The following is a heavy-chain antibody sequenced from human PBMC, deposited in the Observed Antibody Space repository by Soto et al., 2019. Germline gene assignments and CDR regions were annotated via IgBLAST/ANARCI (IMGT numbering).Heavy chain of an antibody. CDR2: IIPIFGTA. J-gene: IGHJ6*02. CDR1: GGTFSSYA. CDR3: ARDTSYSRATPAYYYYYYGMDV. Sequence: SVKVSCKASGGTFSSYAISWVRQAPGQGLEWMGGIIPIFGTANYAQKFQGRVTITADESTSTAYMELSSLRSEDTAVYYCARDTSYSRATPAYYYYYYGMDVWGQGTTVTVSS. D-gene: IGHD2-15*01. V-gene: IGHV1-69*13.